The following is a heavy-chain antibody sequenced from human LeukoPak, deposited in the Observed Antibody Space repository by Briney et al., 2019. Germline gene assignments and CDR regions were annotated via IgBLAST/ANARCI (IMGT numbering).Heavy chain of an antibody. CDR1: GFTFSSYA. V-gene: IGHV3-23*01. CDR2: ISGSGGST. Sequence: GGSLRLSCAASGFTFSSYAMSWVRQAPGKGLEWVSAISGSGGSTYYADSVKGRFTISRDNAKNSLYLQLNSLRAEDKAVYYCARSRFYFDYWGQGTLVTVSS. J-gene: IGHJ4*02. CDR3: ARSRFYFDY.